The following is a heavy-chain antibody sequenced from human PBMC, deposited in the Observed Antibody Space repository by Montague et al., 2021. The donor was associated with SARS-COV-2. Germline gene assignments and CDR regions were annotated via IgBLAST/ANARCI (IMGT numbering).Heavy chain of an antibody. CDR1: GLSVGNSN. CDR3: ANWEN. V-gene: IGHV3-30*18. Sequence: SLRLSCAASGLSVGNSNMHWVRQAPGKGLEWVAVFSFVGSNRYYADSVKGRFTISRDDSENKLHLQMNSLRPEDTAVYYCANWENWGQGTLVTVSS. CDR2: FSFVGSNR. D-gene: IGHD1-26*01. J-gene: IGHJ4*02.